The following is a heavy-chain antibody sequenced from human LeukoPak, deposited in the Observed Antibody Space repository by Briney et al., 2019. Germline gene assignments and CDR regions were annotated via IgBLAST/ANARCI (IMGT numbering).Heavy chain of an antibody. Sequence: SETLSLTCTVSGDSISSNHYYWGWIRQPPGKGLEWIGTIFYTGSTNYNHSLKSRVTISVDTSKNQFSLKLSSVTAADTAVYYCAGNGYCSGGSCYSGYYYYMDVWGKGTTVTVSS. V-gene: IGHV4-39*01. CDR2: IFYTGST. CDR1: GDSISSNHYY. J-gene: IGHJ6*03. CDR3: AGNGYCSGGSCYSGYYYYMDV. D-gene: IGHD2-15*01.